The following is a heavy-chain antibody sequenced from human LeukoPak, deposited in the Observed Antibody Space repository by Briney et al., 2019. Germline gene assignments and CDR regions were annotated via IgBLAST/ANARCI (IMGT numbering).Heavy chain of an antibody. CDR2: INHSGST. J-gene: IGHJ4*02. V-gene: IGHV4-34*01. D-gene: IGHD3-22*01. CDR3: ARVRDDSSGYYPLDY. Sequence: PSETLSLTCAVYGGSFSGYYWSWIRQPPGKGLEWIGEINHSGSTNYNPSLKSRVTTSVDTSKNQFSLKLSSVTAADTAVYHCARVRDDSSGYYPLDYWGQGTLVTVSS. CDR1: GGSFSGYY.